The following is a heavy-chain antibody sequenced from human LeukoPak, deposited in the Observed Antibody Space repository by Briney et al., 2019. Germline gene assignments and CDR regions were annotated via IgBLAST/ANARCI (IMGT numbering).Heavy chain of an antibody. D-gene: IGHD2-2*01. CDR3: ARGSVVVPAAMEFDY. J-gene: IGHJ4*02. CDR1: GGSISSCY. CDR2: IYYSGST. Sequence: SQTLSLTCTVSGGSISSCYWSWIRQPPGKGLEWIGYIYYSGSTNYNPSLKSRVTISVDTSKNQFSLKLSSVTAADTAVYYCARGSVVVPAAMEFDYWGQGTLVSIPS. V-gene: IGHV4-59*01.